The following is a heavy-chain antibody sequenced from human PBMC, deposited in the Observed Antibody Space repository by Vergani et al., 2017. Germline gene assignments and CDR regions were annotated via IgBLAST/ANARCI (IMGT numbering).Heavy chain of an antibody. D-gene: IGHD3-22*01. CDR3: ARRHFFNYYDSSGYYPPYFDY. CDR2: INHSGST. J-gene: IGHJ4*02. CDR1: GDSISRSHYY. V-gene: IGHV4-39*07. Sequence: QLQLQESGPGLVKPSETLSLSCRVSGDSISRSHYYWGFIRQPPGKGLEWIGEINHSGSTNYNPSLKSRVTISVDTSKNQFSLKLSSVTAADTAVYYCARRHFFNYYDSSGYYPPYFDYWGQGTLVTVSS.